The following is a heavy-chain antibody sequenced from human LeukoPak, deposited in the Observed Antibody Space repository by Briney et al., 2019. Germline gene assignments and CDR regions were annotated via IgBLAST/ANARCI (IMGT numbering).Heavy chain of an antibody. D-gene: IGHD2-2*01. J-gene: IGHJ5*02. CDR3: AKDIVVVPAAIAYNWFDP. CDR2: ISGSGGST. V-gene: IGHV3-23*01. Sequence: GGSLRLSCAASGFTFSSYAMSWVRQAPGKGLEWVSAISGSGGSTYYADSVKGRFTISRDNSKNTLYLQMNSLRAEDTAVYYCAKDIVVVPAAIAYNWFDPWGQGTLVTVSS. CDR1: GFTFSSYA.